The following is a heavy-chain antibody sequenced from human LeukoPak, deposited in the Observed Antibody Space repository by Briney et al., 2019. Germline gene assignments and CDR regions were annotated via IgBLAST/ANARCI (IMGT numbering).Heavy chain of an antibody. CDR1: GGSISSGGYY. V-gene: IGHV4-31*03. J-gene: IGHJ5*02. CDR3: ARAHRDIVVVPAAPADWFDP. D-gene: IGHD2-2*01. Sequence: SETLSLTCPVSGGSISSGGYYWSWIRQHPGKGLEWIGYIYYSGSTYYNPSLKSRVTISVDTSKNQFSLKLSSVTAADTAVYYCARAHRDIVVVPAAPADWFDPWGQGTLVTVSS. CDR2: IYYSGST.